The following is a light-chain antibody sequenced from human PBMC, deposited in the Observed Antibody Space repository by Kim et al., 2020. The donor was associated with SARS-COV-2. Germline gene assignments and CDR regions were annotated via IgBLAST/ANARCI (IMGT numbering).Light chain of an antibody. CDR3: LQDYTYPRT. Sequence: ASVGDRVTITCRASQGIRNDLGWYQQTPGKAPNLLIYAASNLQSGVPARFSGSGSGTDFTLTISSLQPEDFATYYCLQDYTYPRTFGQGTKVDIK. CDR1: QGIRND. CDR2: AAS. J-gene: IGKJ1*01. V-gene: IGKV1-6*01.